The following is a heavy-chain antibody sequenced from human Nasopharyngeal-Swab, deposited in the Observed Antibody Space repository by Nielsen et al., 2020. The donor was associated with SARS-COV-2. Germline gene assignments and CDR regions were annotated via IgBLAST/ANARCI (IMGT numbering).Heavy chain of an antibody. V-gene: IGHV3-13*01. CDR3: ARVLSRTSPYGMGV. D-gene: IGHD2-2*01. CDR2: VGTAGDT. Sequence: GGSLRLSCAPSGFTFNDYDIYWVRQTAGAGLEWVSSVGTAGDTHYQDSVQGRFTISRENAKNSVFLQMDSLRVGDTGIYFCARVLSRTSPYGMGVWGRGTQVTVSS. CDR1: GFTFNDYD. J-gene: IGHJ6*01.